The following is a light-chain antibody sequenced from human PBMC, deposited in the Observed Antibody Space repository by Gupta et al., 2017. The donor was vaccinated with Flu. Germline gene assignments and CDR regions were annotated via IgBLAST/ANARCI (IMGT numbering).Light chain of an antibody. J-gene: IGLJ3*02. CDR2: GNA. Sequence: QSVLTQPPSVSGAPGPRVTISCTVSSSKIGADFDVHWYQRLPGAAPKLLIYGNANRPSGVPDRFSGSKSGTSASLAITGLQAEDEADYYCQSFDSSLSGSVFGGGTKLTVL. CDR3: QSFDSSLSGSV. V-gene: IGLV1-40*01. CDR1: SSKIGADFD.